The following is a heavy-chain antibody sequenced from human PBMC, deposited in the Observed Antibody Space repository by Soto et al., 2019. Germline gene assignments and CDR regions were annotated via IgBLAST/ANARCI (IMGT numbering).Heavy chain of an antibody. Sequence: QVQLQESGPGLVKPSETLSLTCTVSGGSVSSGSYYWSWIRQPPGKGLEWIGYIYYSGSINYNPSLKSRATLSVETSKDLFSPKLSSVTAADTAVYYCARDRIAARPTLWSEIEKVPRNNWFDPWGQGTLVTVSS. CDR3: ARDRIAARPTLWSEIEKVPRNNWFDP. D-gene: IGHD6-6*01. CDR2: IYYSGSI. CDR1: GGSVSSGSYY. V-gene: IGHV4-61*01. J-gene: IGHJ5*02.